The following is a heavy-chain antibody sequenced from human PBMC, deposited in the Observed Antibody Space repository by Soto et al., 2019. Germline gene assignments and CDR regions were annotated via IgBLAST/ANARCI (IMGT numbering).Heavy chain of an antibody. V-gene: IGHV1-3*01. J-gene: IGHJ4*02. CDR1: RYAITSSA. Sequence: VPVKASCKDPRYAITSSALRWARHAPGQRLEWMGWINAGNGNTKYSQKFQGRVTITRDTSASTAYMELSSLRSEDTAVYYCARSMGEVTAIDYCAQGPLVTGSS. CDR3: ARSMGEVTAIDY. CDR2: INAGNGNT. D-gene: IGHD2-21*02.